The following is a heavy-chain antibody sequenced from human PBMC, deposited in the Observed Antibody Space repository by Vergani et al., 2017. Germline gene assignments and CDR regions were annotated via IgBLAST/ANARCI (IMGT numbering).Heavy chain of an antibody. Sequence: VHLLESGGGQVEAGGSLRLSCVASGFTFSNSAMSWVRQTSGKGLEWVAFIRYDGSRRDYGESVKGRFTISRDNSKNMVYIQMNSLRPEDTAVYYCVKGKGTFENWGQGTLVTVSS. J-gene: IGHJ4*02. D-gene: IGHD1-7*01. CDR3: VKGKGTFEN. CDR2: IRYDGSRR. CDR1: GFTFSNSA. V-gene: IGHV3-30*02.